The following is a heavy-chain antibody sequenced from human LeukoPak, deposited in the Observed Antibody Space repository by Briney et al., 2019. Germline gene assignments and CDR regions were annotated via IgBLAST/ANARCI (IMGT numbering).Heavy chain of an antibody. D-gene: IGHD5-18*01. CDR2: IYTSGST. CDR3: ARVAWGYSYGYVDYYYYMDV. J-gene: IGHJ6*03. Sequence: RTSETLSLTCTVSGGSISSGSYYWSWIRQPAGKGLEWIGRIYTSGSTNYNPSLKSRVTISVDTSKNQFSLKLSSVTAADTAVYYCARVAWGYSYGYVDYYYYMDVWGKGTTVTISS. CDR1: GGSISSGSYY. V-gene: IGHV4-61*02.